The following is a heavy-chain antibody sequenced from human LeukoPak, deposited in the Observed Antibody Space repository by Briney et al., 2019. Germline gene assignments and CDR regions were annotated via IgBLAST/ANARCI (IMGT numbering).Heavy chain of an antibody. V-gene: IGHV4-59*01. J-gene: IGHJ4*02. CDR3: ARGGYDFWSGYYGFDY. CDR1: GGSISSYY. D-gene: IGHD3-3*01. CDR2: IYYSGST. Sequence: SETLSLTCTVSGGSISSYYWSWIRQTPGKGLEWIGYIYYSGSTNFNPSLKSRVTISVDTSKNQFSLKLSSVTAADTAVYYCARGGYDFWSGYYGFDYWGQGTLVTVSS.